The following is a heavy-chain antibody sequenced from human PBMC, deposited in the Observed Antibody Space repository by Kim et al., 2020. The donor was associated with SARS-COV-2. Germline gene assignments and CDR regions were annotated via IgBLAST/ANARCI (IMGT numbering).Heavy chain of an antibody. J-gene: IGHJ4*02. CDR3: ARELRWWTFDY. CDR2: P. Sequence: PTYAQGFTGRFVFALDTSVSTAYLQISSLKAEDTAVYYCARELRWWTFDYWGQGTLVTVSS. D-gene: IGHD4-17*01. V-gene: IGHV7-4-1*02.